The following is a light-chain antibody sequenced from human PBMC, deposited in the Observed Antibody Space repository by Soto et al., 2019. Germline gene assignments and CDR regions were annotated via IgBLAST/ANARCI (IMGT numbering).Light chain of an antibody. CDR2: KAS. Sequence: DIHIPRSPSKQRESVGEGKTIDRRASQSISNWLAWYQQKPGKAPKLLIYKASILESGVPSCFSRRASGTVFPRSLNSFWPDVLARYYCEHYDRYSEAFCQGPKVDI. J-gene: IGKJ1*01. V-gene: IGKV1-5*03. CDR1: QSISNW. CDR3: EHYDRYSEA.